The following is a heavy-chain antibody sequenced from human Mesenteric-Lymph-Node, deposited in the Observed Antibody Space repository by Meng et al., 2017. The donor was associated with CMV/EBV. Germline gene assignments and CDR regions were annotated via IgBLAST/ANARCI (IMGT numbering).Heavy chain of an antibody. Sequence: CTVSSDYMDWVHQAPGGGVEWVSLVSSDGTAYSADSVEGRFTSSRNNSIDTLYLQMNRLRAGERAVDYCARNPRRDGYCSPDWRFDLWGRGALVTVSS. J-gene: IGHJ2*01. V-gene: IGHV3-66*02. D-gene: IGHD5-24*01. CDR2: VSSDGTA. CDR3: ARNPRRDGYCSPDWRFDL. CDR1: CTVSSDY.